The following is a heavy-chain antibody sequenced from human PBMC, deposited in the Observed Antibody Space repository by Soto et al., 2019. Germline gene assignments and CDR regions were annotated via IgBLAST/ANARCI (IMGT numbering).Heavy chain of an antibody. J-gene: IGHJ3*02. CDR3: ARARGVLRFLEWLFNDAFDI. CDR1: GGTFSSYA. D-gene: IGHD3-3*01. CDR2: IIPIFGTA. V-gene: IGHV1-69*01. Sequence: QVQLVQSGAEVKKPRSSVKVSCKSSGGTFSSYAISWVRQAPGQGLEWMGGIIPIFGTANYAQKFQGRVTITADESTSTAYMELSSLRSEDTAVYYCARARGVLRFLEWLFNDAFDIWGQGTMVTVSS.